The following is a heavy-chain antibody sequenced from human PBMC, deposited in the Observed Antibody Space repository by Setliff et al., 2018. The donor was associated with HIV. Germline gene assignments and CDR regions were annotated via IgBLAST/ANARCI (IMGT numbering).Heavy chain of an antibody. V-gene: IGHV4-4*07. CDR1: GGSISSYY. J-gene: IGHJ3*02. CDR2: IYASGRT. CDR3: ARDRDYGGNRDAFDI. Sequence: SETLSLTCTVSGGSISSYYWSWIRQPAGKGLEWIGRIYASGRTNYNPSLKSRVTISIDRSKNEFSLKLSSVTAADTALYYCARDRDYGGNRDAFDIWGQGIMVTVSS. D-gene: IGHD4-17*01.